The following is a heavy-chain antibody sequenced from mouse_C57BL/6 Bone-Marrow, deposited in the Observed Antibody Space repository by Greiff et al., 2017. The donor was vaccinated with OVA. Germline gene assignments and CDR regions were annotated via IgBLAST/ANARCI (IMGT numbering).Heavy chain of an antibody. D-gene: IGHD2-3*01. CDR3: ARIYDGYLYAMDY. CDR1: GYTFTSYG. J-gene: IGHJ4*01. Sequence: QVQLQQSGAELARPGASVKLSCKASGYTFTSYGISWVKQRTGQGLEWIGEIYPRSGNTYYNEKIKGKATLPADNSSSTAYRELRSLTSEDSAVYCCARIYDGYLYAMDYWGQGTSVTVSS. V-gene: IGHV1-81*01. CDR2: IYPRSGNT.